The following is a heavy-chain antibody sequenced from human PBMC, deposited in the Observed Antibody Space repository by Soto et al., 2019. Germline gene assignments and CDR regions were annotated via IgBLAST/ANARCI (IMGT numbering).Heavy chain of an antibody. CDR3: AGMPYTSGLRFDP. D-gene: IGHD6-19*01. CDR2: IYHSGVT. J-gene: IGHJ5*02. Sequence: SETLSLTCSFSGDSSSTSTYSWSWIRQPPGKALEWVGFIYHSGVTSYNPSLKSQVSISLDMSNSQCTLNLRSVTAADTAVYYCAGMPYTSGLRFDPWGPGTLVTAPQ. CDR1: GDSSSTSTYS. V-gene: IGHV4-30-2*01.